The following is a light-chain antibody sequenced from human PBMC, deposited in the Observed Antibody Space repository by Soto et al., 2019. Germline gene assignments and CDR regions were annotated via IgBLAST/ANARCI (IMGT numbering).Light chain of an antibody. CDR3: SSYTASSARV. CDR1: ISDIGLYNY. J-gene: IGLJ1*01. V-gene: IGLV2-14*01. Sequence: SVLTQPAAVSGSPGQSITISCTGTISDIGLYNYVSWYQQHPGKAPKLVIYEVSNRPSGVSDRFSGSKSDNTASLTISGLQADDEADYYCSSYTASSARVFGPGTKVTVL. CDR2: EVS.